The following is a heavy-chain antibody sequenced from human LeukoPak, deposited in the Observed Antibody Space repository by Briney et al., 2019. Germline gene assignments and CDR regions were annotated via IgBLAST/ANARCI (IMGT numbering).Heavy chain of an antibody. CDR2: IIPIFGTA. V-gene: IGHV1-69*06. CDR1: GYTFTGYY. J-gene: IGHJ6*03. CDR3: ARGNIVATITGDYYYYYMDV. D-gene: IGHD5-12*01. Sequence: SVKVSCKASGYTFTGYYMHWVRQAPGQGLEWMGGIIPIFGTANYAQKFQGRVTITADKSTSTAYMELSSLRSEDTAVYYCARGNIVATITGDYYYYYMDVWGKGTTVTVSS.